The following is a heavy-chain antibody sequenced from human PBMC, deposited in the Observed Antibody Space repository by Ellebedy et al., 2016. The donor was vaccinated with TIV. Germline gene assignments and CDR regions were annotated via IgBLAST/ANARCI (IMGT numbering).Heavy chain of an antibody. V-gene: IGHV3-43*01. CDR1: GFTFDDYT. D-gene: IGHD3-10*01. J-gene: IGHJ4*02. CDR3: AKDMGSYGSGYYYKAFDY. Sequence: PGGSLRLSCAASGFTFDDYTMHWVRQAPGKGLEWVSLISWGGGSTYYADSVKGRFTISRDNSKNSLYLQMNSLRTEDSALYYCAKDMGSYGSGYYYKAFDYWGQGTLVTVSS. CDR2: ISWGGGST.